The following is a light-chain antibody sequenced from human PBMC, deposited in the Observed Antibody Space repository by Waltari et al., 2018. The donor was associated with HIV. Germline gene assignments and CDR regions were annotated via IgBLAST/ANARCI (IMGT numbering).Light chain of an antibody. CDR1: TSNIWNNA. V-gene: IGLV1-51*01. Sequence: QSVLTQPPSVSATPGQKVTISCSGSTSNIWNNAVSWYQQVPGTTPKLLIYDNNKRPSGIPDRFSGSKSGTSATLGVTGLQTGDEADYYCGTWDSSLSTSFFGGGTKLTVL. J-gene: IGLJ2*01. CDR2: DNN. CDR3: GTWDSSLSTSF.